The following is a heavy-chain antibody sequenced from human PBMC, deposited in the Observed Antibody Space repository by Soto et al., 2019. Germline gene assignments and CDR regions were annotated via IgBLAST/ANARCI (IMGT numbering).Heavy chain of an antibody. D-gene: IGHD2-2*01. V-gene: IGHV4-31*03. CDR1: GGSISSGGYY. CDR2: IYYSGST. CDR3: ARSGYCSSTSCYSDPHAYYMDV. J-gene: IGHJ6*03. Sequence: SETLSLTCTVSGGSISSGGYYCSWIRQHPGRDLEWIGYIYYSGSTYYNPSLKSRVTISVDTSKNQFSLKLSSVTAADTAVYYCARSGYCSSTSCYSDPHAYYMDVWGKGTTVTVSS.